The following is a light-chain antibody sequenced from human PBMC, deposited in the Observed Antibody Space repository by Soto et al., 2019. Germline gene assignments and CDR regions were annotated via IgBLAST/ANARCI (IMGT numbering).Light chain of an antibody. J-gene: IGKJ5*01. V-gene: IGKV1-39*01. CDR2: AAS. CDR1: QSIRRF. Sequence: DIQMTQSPSSLSASVGYRVTITCRASQSIRRFLNWYQQKPGKAPKLLIYAASSLESGVPSRFSGSGSGTGFTLTISSLQPEDFATYHCQQSYITPVTFGQGTRREIK. CDR3: QQSYITPVT.